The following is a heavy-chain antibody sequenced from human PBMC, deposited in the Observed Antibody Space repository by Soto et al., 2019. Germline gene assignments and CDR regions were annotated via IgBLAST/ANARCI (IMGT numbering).Heavy chain of an antibody. D-gene: IGHD1-26*01. Sequence: QVPLQESGPGLVKPSETLSLTCSVSGGSLSNYYWCWIRQPAGKGLEWIGRSYPSGSTYYTPTLKQRVTMSVHTARQPFSLRPRSVSAADAAVFYCARNPDAWDRFFEHRGPGTLVTVSS. CDR2: SYPSGST. CDR3: ARNPDAWDRFFEH. CDR1: GGSLSNYY. J-gene: IGHJ4*02. V-gene: IGHV4-4*07.